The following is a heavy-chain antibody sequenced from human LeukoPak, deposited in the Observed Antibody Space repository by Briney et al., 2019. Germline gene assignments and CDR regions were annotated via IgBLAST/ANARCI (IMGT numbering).Heavy chain of an antibody. CDR1: GHTFTCSY. J-gene: IGHJ4*02. CDR2: INPNSGCT. V-gene: IGHV1-2*06. CDR3: ARELAVADHDY. Sequence: ASVKVSRKASGHTFTCSYMHGVRQARGQGLEWMGRINPNSGCTNYAQKFQGRVTMTRDTSISTAYMELSRLESDDTAVYYCARELAVADHDYWGQGTLVTVSS. D-gene: IGHD6-19*01.